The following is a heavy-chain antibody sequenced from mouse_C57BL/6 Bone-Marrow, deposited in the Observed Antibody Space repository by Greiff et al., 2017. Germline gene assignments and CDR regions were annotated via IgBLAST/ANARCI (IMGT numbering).Heavy chain of an antibody. J-gene: IGHJ1*03. CDR1: GYTFTDYY. CDR3: AREVTPWWCCDV. Sequence: EVQLQQSGPVLVKPGASVKMSCKASGYTFTDYYMNWVKTSHGTSLAWIGVINPYNGGTSYNQQFKGTATLTVDKSSSTAYMELNSLTSEDSAVYYCAREVTPWWCCDVWGTGTTGTVSS. V-gene: IGHV1-19*01. D-gene: IGHD2-13*01. CDR2: INPYNGGT.